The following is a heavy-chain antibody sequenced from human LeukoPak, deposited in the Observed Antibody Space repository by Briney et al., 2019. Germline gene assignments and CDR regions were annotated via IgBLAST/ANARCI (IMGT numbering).Heavy chain of an antibody. CDR3: ATGYSSGWFLKYYYYSGMDV. CDR1: GFTVSSNY. J-gene: IGHJ6*04. Sequence: GGSLRLSCAASGFTVSSNYMSWFRQAPGKGLEWVSVIYSGGSTYYADSVKGRFTISRDNSKNTLYPQMNSMRTEDTAVYYCATGYSSGWFLKYYYYSGMDVWGEGTTVTVSS. V-gene: IGHV3-66*01. CDR2: IYSGGST. D-gene: IGHD6-19*01.